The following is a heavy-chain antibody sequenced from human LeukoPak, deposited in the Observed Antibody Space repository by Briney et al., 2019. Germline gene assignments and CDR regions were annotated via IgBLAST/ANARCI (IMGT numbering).Heavy chain of an antibody. CDR3: VRHGGLVFVVQAFDP. J-gene: IGHJ5*02. D-gene: IGHD2-15*01. CDR1: GDSVNSSNYY. V-gene: IGHV4-39*01. Sequence: PSETLSLTCTVSGDSVNSSNYYWAWIRQPPGTGLEWIGSIYYSEITYYNPSLKSRLTISIDASRNQFSLKLTSVTAADTAVYFCVRHGGLVFVVQAFDPWSQGTLVTVSS. CDR2: IYYSEIT.